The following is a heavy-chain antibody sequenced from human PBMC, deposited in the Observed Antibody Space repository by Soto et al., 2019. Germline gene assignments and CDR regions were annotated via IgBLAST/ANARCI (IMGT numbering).Heavy chain of an antibody. CDR3: AREGVVPYYYYGMDV. CDR2: ISGYDGRT. Sequence: QVHLVQSGAEVKKPGASVKVSCKTSGYTFTRYGISWVRQAPGQGLEWMGWISGYDGRTNFAQKVQDRVTMTTDTSTSTVYMELRSLSSDDTAVYYCAREGVVPYYYYGMDVWGQGTPVTVSS. J-gene: IGHJ6*02. D-gene: IGHD2-8*01. CDR1: GYTFTRYG. V-gene: IGHV1-18*01.